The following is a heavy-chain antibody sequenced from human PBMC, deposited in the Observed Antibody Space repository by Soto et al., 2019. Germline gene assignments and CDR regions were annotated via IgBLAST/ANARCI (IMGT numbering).Heavy chain of an antibody. D-gene: IGHD5-12*01. CDR2: INPNGGGT. CDR3: ARKGGGATATLAYFFFYRDV. V-gene: IGHV1-2*02. CDR1: GDSFNDYY. Sequence: GASVKVSCKTSGDSFNDYYIHWVRQAPGQGLEWMGWINPNGGGTKYAQKFQGRVTVTRDTSIRTVYMELSSLRSGNTAVYYCARKGGGATATLAYFFFYRDVGGKGPTVPVSS. J-gene: IGHJ6*03.